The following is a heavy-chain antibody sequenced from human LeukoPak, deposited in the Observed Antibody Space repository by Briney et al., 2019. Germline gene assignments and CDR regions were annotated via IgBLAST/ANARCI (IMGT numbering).Heavy chain of an antibody. CDR3: ARSGTEDGYNIYFDH. J-gene: IGHJ4*02. CDR2: IGGSGSGT. CDR1: GFTFSTYA. V-gene: IGHV3-23*01. D-gene: IGHD5-24*01. Sequence: GGSLRLSCATSGFTFSTYAMSWVRQAPGKGLEWVSLIGGSGSGTHYADSVKGRFTISRDNSKNMLYLHMNSLRADDTAVYYCARSGTEDGYNIYFDHWGQGTLVTVSS.